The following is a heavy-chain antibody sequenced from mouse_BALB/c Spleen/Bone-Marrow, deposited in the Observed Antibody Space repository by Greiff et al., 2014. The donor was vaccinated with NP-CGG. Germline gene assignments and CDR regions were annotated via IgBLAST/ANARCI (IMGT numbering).Heavy chain of an antibody. J-gene: IGHJ3*01. D-gene: IGHD4-1*01. CDR2: INPSSGYT. Sequence: VQLQQSGAELARPGASVKMSCKASGYTFTSYTMHWVKQRPGQGLEWIGYINPSSGYTNYNQKFKDKATLTADKSSSTAYMQLSSLTFEDSAVYYCALANWDIGGPFAYWGQGTLVTVSA. CDR3: ALANWDIGGPFAY. V-gene: IGHV1-4*01. CDR1: GYTFTSYT.